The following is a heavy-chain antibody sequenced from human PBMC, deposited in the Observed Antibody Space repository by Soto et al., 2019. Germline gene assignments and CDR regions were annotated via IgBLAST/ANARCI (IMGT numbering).Heavy chain of an antibody. CDR1: GYPVTAYY. V-gene: IGHV1-2*02. D-gene: IGHD3-3*01. CDR2: INPATGAA. Sequence: QLHLVQSGAVVKKPGASVTVSCSASGYPVTAYYMHWVRQAPGRGLEWMGGINPATGAAKYTQTFQGRVTMPRDTSTSTLFMELSGLTSEDTAVFYCARGGVGVAGSAAFDMWGQGTLVTVSS. CDR3: ARGGVGVAGSAAFDM. J-gene: IGHJ3*02.